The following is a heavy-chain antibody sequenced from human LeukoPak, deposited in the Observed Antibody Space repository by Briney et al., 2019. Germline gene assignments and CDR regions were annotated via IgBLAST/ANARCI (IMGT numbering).Heavy chain of an antibody. CDR1: GFTFSSYE. D-gene: IGHD3-3*01. J-gene: IGHJ6*02. Sequence: GGSLRLSCAASGFTFSSYEMNWVRQAPGKGLEWVSYISSSGSTIYYADSVKGRFTISRDNAKNSLYLQMNSLRAEDTAVYYWARAPFWSGYSYGMDVWGQGTTVTVPS. CDR2: ISSSGSTI. CDR3: ARAPFWSGYSYGMDV. V-gene: IGHV3-48*03.